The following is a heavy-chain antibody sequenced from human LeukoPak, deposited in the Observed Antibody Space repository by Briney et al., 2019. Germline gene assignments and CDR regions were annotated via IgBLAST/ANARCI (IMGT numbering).Heavy chain of an antibody. J-gene: IGHJ3*02. CDR3: AREVNYYDSSGRDAFDI. V-gene: IGHV4-39*07. CDR2: IYYSGST. D-gene: IGHD3-22*01. Sequence: SETLSLTCTVSGDSISSSSYYWGWIRQPPGKGLEWIGSIYYSGSTYYNPSLKSRVTISVDTSKNQFSLKLSSVTAADTAVYYCAREVNYYDSSGRDAFDIWGRGTMVTVSS. CDR1: GDSISSSSYY.